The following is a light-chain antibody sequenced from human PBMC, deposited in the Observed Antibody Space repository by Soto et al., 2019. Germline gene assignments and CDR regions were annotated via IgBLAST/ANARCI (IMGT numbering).Light chain of an antibody. Sequence: QLVLTQPPSVSGAPGQRVTISCTGSSSNIGAGHDVHWYQQLPGTAPKLLIYGNSNRPSGVPDRFSGSKSGTSASLAITGLQAEDEADYYCQSYDSSLSGVVFGGGTKVTVL. V-gene: IGLV1-40*01. CDR2: GNS. CDR3: QSYDSSLSGVV. CDR1: SSNIGAGHD. J-gene: IGLJ2*01.